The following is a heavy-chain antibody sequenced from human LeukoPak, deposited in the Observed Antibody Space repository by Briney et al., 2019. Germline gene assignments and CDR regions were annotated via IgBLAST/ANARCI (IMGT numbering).Heavy chain of an antibody. V-gene: IGHV3-30*02. Sequence: GGSLRLSCAASGSTFSICGMHWVRQAPGKGLEWVAFIRYDGSNKYYADSVKGRFTISRDNSKNTLYLQMNNLRTEDTALYYCAKKSNLYDTTGYLDSWGQGTLVTVSS. D-gene: IGHD3-22*01. CDR1: GSTFSICG. J-gene: IGHJ4*02. CDR2: IRYDGSNK. CDR3: AKKSNLYDTTGYLDS.